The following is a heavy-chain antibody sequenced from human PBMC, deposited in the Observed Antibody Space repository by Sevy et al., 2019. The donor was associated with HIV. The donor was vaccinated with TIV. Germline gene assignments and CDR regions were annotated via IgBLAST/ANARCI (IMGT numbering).Heavy chain of an antibody. D-gene: IGHD3-10*01. J-gene: IGHJ6*04. CDR1: AFTLNNTW. CDR3: TTDPPGYYYGSGTAPYMDV. V-gene: IGHV3-15*05. CDR2: IKSKSDGGTT. Sequence: GGSLRLSCAGSAFTLNNTWMSWVRQAPGKGLEWVGRIKSKSDGGTTDYGAPVRGRFIISRDDLKNTVYLEMNSLKSEDPGVYYCTTDPPGYYYGSGTAPYMDVWGKGTTVTVSS.